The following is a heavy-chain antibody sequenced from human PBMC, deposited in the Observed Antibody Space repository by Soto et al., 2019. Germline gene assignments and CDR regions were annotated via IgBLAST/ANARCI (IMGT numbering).Heavy chain of an antibody. CDR2: IYQSGST. CDR1: GDSISSCGSS. V-gene: IGHV4-30-2*01. CDR3: ARDYDSSGDY. J-gene: IGHJ4*02. D-gene: IGHD3-22*01. Sequence: SXTRSLTCVVSGDSISSCGSSWTWIRQPPGKGLEWIGHIYQSGSTLYNPSLESRVTISVDKSKNQFSLKLSSVTAADTAVYYCARDYDSSGDYWGQGTLVTVSS.